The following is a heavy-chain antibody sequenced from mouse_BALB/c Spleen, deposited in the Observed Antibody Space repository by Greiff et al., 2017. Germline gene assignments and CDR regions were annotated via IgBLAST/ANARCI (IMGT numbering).Heavy chain of an antibody. Sequence: EADGGLVQPKGSLKLSCAASGFTFNTNAMNWVRQAPGKGLEWVARIRSKSNNYATYYADSVKDRFTISRDDSQSMLYLQMNNLKTEDTAMYYCVCYDYDDGFAYWGQGTLVTVSA. CDR2: IRSKSNNYAT. D-gene: IGHD2-4*01. CDR1: GFTFNTNA. CDR3: VCYDYDDGFAY. J-gene: IGHJ3*01. V-gene: IGHV10S3*01.